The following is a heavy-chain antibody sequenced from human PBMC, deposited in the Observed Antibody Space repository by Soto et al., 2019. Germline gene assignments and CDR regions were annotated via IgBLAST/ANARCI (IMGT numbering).Heavy chain of an antibody. CDR1: GFSFNTYA. D-gene: IGHD3-3*01. Sequence: QVQLVESGGGVVKPGRSLRLSCAASGFSFNTYAMHWVRQAPGKGLEWVAVISNDGSIKNYAESVAGRFIVFRDNSNNKLFLQRESRKPADAAVYYYANDLGFGDFWRRLEYWGQGTLVTVAS. V-gene: IGHV3-30*18. J-gene: IGHJ4*02. CDR2: ISNDGSIK. CDR3: ANDLGFGDFWRRLEY.